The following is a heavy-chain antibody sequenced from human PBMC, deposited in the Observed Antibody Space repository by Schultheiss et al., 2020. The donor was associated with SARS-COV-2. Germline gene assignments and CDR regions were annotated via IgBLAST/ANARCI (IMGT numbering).Heavy chain of an antibody. CDR3: ARRSTSWFDAFDI. CDR2: IYPDDSDT. D-gene: IGHD2-2*01. J-gene: IGHJ3*02. Sequence: GESLKISCKGSGYSFTSYWIGWVRQMPGKGLEWMGVIYPDDSDTRYSPSSQGQVTISADKSISTAYLQWSSLKASDTAMYYCARRSTSWFDAFDIWGQGTMVTVSS. CDR1: GYSFTSYW. V-gene: IGHV5-51*01.